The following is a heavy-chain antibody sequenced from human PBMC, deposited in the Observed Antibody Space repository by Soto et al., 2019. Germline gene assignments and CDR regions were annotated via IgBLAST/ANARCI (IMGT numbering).Heavy chain of an antibody. CDR1: GFTFRNYA. CDR2: FSYDGSNT. CDR3: ARDLRRYYDSSGYYPDY. J-gene: IGHJ4*02. V-gene: IGHV3-23*01. Sequence: GGSLRLSCTASGFTFRNYAMSWVRQAPGKGLEWVSTFSYDGSNTYYADSVKGRFTISRDNSKNTLYLQMNSLRAEDTAVYYCARDLRRYYDSSGYYPDYWGQGTLVTVSS. D-gene: IGHD3-22*01.